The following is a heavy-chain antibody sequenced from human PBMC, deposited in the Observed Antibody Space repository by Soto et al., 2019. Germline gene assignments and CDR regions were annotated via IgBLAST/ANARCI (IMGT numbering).Heavy chain of an antibody. V-gene: IGHV3-53*04. Sequence: DVQLVESGGGLVQPGGSLRLSYAASGFTVSRNYMSWVRQAPGKGLEWVSVIYSGGSTYYADSVKGRFTISRHNSKNTLFLQMNSLRAEDTAVYYCARAAYSSSGYFMDIWGKGTTVTVSS. D-gene: IGHD6-6*01. J-gene: IGHJ6*03. CDR3: ARAAYSSSGYFMDI. CDR2: IYSGGST. CDR1: GFTVSRNY.